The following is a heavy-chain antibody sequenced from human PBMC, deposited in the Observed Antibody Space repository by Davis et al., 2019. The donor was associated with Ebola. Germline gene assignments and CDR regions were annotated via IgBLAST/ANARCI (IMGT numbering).Heavy chain of an antibody. D-gene: IGHD1-26*01. CDR2: IKEDGSEK. CDR1: GFTFSRSW. J-gene: IGHJ4*02. CDR3: ARGSGSYSSLGFDY. Sequence: PGGSLRLSCVASGFTFSRSWMNWVRQAPGQGLEWVASIKEDGSEKYHVHSVEGRFTISRDNAKNSLYLQMNSLRAEDTAVYYCARGSGSYSSLGFDYWGQGTLVTVSS. V-gene: IGHV3-7*01.